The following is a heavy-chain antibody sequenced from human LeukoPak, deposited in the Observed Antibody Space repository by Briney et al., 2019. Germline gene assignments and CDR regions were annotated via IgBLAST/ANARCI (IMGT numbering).Heavy chain of an antibody. CDR3: ARRRYTYGGEFDY. CDR1: GFTFSSYG. V-gene: IGHV3-23*01. CDR2: ISGGYTST. Sequence: GGSLRLSCAVSGFTFSSYGMTWVRQAPGKGLEWVSAISGGYTSTYYADSVKGRFTLSRDDSKNTLYLQMNSLRVDDTAVYYCARRRYTYGGEFDYWGQGTLVTVSS. D-gene: IGHD5-18*01. J-gene: IGHJ4*02.